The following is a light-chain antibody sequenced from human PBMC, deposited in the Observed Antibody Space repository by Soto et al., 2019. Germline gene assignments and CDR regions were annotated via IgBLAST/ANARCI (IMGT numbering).Light chain of an antibody. J-gene: IGKJ5*01. CDR1: QSVSGNS. CDR3: QQHGTSPIT. V-gene: IGKV3-20*01. Sequence: VELTDPPVTQNLSRGERATLSCRASQSVSGNSLAWYQQKPGQAPRLLIYGASSRATGIPDRFSGSGSGTDFTLAISRLVPEDFAVYYCQQHGTSPITFGQGPRLEIK. CDR2: GAS.